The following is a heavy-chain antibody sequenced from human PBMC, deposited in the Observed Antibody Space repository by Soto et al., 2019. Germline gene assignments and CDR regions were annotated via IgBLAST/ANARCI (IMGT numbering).Heavy chain of an antibody. D-gene: IGHD4-17*01. CDR3: ARQTTVSYYFDY. CDR2: IYYSGST. Sequence: SETLSLTCTVSGGSISSYYWSWIRQPPGKGLEWIGYIYYSGSTNYNPSLKSRVTISVDTSKNQFSLKLSSVTAADTAVYYCARQTTVSYYFDYWGQGTLVTSPQ. J-gene: IGHJ4*02. V-gene: IGHV4-59*08. CDR1: GGSISSYY.